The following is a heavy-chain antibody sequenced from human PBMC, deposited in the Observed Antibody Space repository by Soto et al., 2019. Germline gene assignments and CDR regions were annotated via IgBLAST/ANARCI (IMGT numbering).Heavy chain of an antibody. CDR2: ISSSSSYI. J-gene: IGHJ6*03. V-gene: IGHV3-21*01. D-gene: IGHD3-3*01. Sequence: GGSLRLSCAASGFTFSSYGMNWVRQAPGKGLEWVSSISSSSSYIYYADSVKGRFTISRDNAKNSLYLQMNSLRAEDTAVYYCARYYDFWSGYYREVDYYMDVWGKGTTVTVSS. CDR3: ARYYDFWSGYYREVDYYMDV. CDR1: GFTFSSYG.